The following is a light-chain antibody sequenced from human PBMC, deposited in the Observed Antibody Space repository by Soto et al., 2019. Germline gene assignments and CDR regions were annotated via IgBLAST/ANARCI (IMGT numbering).Light chain of an antibody. CDR1: QSVSSSY. CDR3: QQYGSSSCT. Sequence: EIVLTQSPGTLSLSPGGRATLSCRASQSVSSSYLAWYQQKPGQAPRLLIYGASSRATGIPDRFSGSGSGTDFTLTISRLQPEDFAVYYCQQYGSSSCTFGKGTKVEI. V-gene: IGKV3-20*01. J-gene: IGKJ1*01. CDR2: GAS.